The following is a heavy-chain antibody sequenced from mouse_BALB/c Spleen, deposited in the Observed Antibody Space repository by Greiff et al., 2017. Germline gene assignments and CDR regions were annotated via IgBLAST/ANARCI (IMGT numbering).Heavy chain of an antibody. CDR1: GYTFTSYW. J-gene: IGHJ4*01. Sequence: LQQPGSELVRPGASVKLSCKASGYTFTSYWMHWVKQRPGQGLEWIGNIYPGSGSTNYDEKFKSKATLTVDTSSSTAYMQLSSLTSEDSAVYYGTTTSIVTGTMDYWGQGTSVTVSA. CDR2: IYPGSGST. CDR3: TTTSIVTGTMDY. V-gene: IGHV1S22*01. D-gene: IGHD4-1*01.